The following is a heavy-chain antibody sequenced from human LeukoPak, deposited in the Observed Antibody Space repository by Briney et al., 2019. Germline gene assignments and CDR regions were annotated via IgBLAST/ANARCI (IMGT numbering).Heavy chain of an antibody. V-gene: IGHV3-53*01. CDR2: IYSGGST. CDR3: ARDRSLGRGIRAFDI. Sequence: PGGSLRLSCAASGFTVSSNYMSWVRQAPGKGLEWVSVIYSGGSTYYADSVKGRFTISRDNSKNTLYLRMNSLRAEDTAVYYCARDRSLGRGIRAFDIWGQGTMVTVSS. CDR1: GFTVSSNY. D-gene: IGHD7-27*01. J-gene: IGHJ3*02.